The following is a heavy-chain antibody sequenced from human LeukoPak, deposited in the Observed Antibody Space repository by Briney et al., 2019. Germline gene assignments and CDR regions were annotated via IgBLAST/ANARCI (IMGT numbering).Heavy chain of an antibody. CDR2: INTNTGNP. D-gene: IGHD4-17*01. V-gene: IGHV7-4-1*02. J-gene: IGHJ6*02. CDR1: GYTFTSYA. Sequence: ASVKVSCKASGYTFTSYAMNWVRQAPGQGLEWMGWINTNTGNPTYAQGFTGRFVFSLDTSVSTAYLQISSLKAEDTAVYYCASPEGYGDYESYYYYGMDVWGQGTTVTVSS. CDR3: ASPEGYGDYESYYYYGMDV.